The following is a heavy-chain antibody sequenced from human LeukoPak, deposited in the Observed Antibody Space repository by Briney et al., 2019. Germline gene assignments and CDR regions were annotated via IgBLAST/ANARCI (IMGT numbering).Heavy chain of an antibody. CDR2: ISSTRSPI. CDR1: GFTFSSYS. CDR3: ATESIPDY. D-gene: IGHD2/OR15-2a*01. J-gene: IGHJ4*02. Sequence: PGGSLRLSCAASGFTFSSYSMNWVRQAPGKGLGWVSYISSTRSPIHYADSVKGRFTISRDNAKNSLYLQMNSLRAEDTAVYYCATESIPDYWGQGTLVTVSS. V-gene: IGHV3-48*01.